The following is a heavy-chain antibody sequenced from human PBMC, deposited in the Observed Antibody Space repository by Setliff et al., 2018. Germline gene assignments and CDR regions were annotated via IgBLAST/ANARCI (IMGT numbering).Heavy chain of an antibody. CDR2: INSDGSST. V-gene: IGHV3-74*01. J-gene: IGHJ6*03. D-gene: IGHD3-22*01. Sequence: GGSLRLSCAASGFTFYNYWMHWVRQAPGKGLVWVSRINSDGSSTSYADSVKGRFSMSRDISRNTLYLQMNRLTVEDTAVYYCARSMFSGYLPLGGKYSMDVWGKGTMVTVSS. CDR3: ARSMFSGYLPLGGKYSMDV. CDR1: GFTFYNYW.